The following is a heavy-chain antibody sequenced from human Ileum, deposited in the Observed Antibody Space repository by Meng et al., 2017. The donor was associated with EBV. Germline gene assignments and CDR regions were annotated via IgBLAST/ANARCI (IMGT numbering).Heavy chain of an antibody. CDR1: GLTFSDYY. Sequence: QIQLGESWGGLVKPGGSLRLSCAASGLTFSDYYMSWIRQAPGKGLEWVAYISSSGNTIYYADSVKGRFTISRDNAKNSLYLQMNSLRAGDTAVYYCARDTGGSYWSPFDYWGQGTLVTVSS. V-gene: IGHV3-11*01. CDR3: ARDTGGSYWSPFDY. CDR2: ISSSGNTI. J-gene: IGHJ4*02. D-gene: IGHD1-26*01.